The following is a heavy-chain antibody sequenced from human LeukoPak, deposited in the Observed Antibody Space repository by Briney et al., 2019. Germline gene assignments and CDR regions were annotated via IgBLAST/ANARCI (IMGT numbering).Heavy chain of an antibody. J-gene: IGHJ4*02. CDR1: GGSISSYY. V-gene: IGHV4-59*01. CDR2: IYYSGST. Sequence: SETLSLTCTVSGGSISSYYWSWIRQPPGKGLEWIGFIYYSGSTNYNPSLKSRVTISVDTSKKQFSLKLNSVTAADTAVYYCARDERSDTSGWHLGYWGQGTLVTVSS. CDR3: ARDERSDTSGWHLGY. D-gene: IGHD6-19*01.